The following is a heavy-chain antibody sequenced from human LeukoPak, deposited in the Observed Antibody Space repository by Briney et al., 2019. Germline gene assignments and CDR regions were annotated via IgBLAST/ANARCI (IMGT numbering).Heavy chain of an antibody. Sequence: SVKVSCKASGGTFSSYAISWVRQAPGQGLEWMGGIIPIFGTANYAQKFQGRVTITTDESTSTVYMELSSLRSEDTAVYYCARDLSGYDSSGYYYGYAFDIWGQGTMVTVSS. CDR3: ARDLSGYDSSGYYYGYAFDI. V-gene: IGHV1-69*05. CDR1: GGTFSSYA. D-gene: IGHD3-22*01. CDR2: IIPIFGTA. J-gene: IGHJ3*02.